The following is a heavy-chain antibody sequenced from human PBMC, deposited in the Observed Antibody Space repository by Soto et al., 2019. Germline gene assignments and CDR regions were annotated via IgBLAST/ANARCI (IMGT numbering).Heavy chain of an antibody. J-gene: IGHJ3*02. CDR3: AGDVYGDYSGNAFDI. CDR2: IYYSGST. D-gene: IGHD4-17*01. CDR1: GGSISSSSYY. Sequence: KASETLSLTCTVSGGSISSSSYYWGWIRQPPGKGLEWIGSIYYSGSTYYNPSLKSRVTISVDTSKNQFSLKLSSVTAADTAVYYCAGDVYGDYSGNAFDIWGQGTMVTVSS. V-gene: IGHV4-39*01.